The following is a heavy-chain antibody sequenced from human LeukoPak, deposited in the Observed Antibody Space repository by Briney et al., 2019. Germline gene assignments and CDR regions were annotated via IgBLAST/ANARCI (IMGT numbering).Heavy chain of an antibody. J-gene: IGHJ4*02. CDR1: GYSISSGYY. D-gene: IGHD7-27*01. Sequence: PSETLSLTCTVSGYSISSGYYWGWIRQPPGKGLEWIANIYHSGTTYYNPSLKSRVTMSVDTSKNQFSLNLTSVTAADTAVYYCASNTGTVFDYWGQGALVTVSS. CDR2: IYHSGTT. V-gene: IGHV4-38-2*02. CDR3: ASNTGTVFDY.